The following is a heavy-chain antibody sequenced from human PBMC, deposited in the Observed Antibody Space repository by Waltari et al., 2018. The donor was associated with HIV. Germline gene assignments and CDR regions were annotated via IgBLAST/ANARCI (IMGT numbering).Heavy chain of an antibody. CDR2: TYYRSKWYN. D-gene: IGHD6-19*01. Sequence: LGRTYYRSKWYNDYAVSVKSRITINPDTSKNQFSLQLNSVTPEDTAVYYCARGLRSGWYVVYFDYWGQGTLVTVSS. CDR3: ARGLRSGWYVVYFDY. J-gene: IGHJ4*02. V-gene: IGHV6-1*01.